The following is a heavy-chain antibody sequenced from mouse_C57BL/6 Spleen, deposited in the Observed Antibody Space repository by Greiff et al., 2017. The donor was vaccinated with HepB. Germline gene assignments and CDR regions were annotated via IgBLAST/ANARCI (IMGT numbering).Heavy chain of an antibody. CDR1: GYTFTSYW. J-gene: IGHJ2*01. Sequence: VQLQQPGAELVKPGASVKLSCKASGYTFTSYWMHWVKQRPGQGLEWIGMIHPNSGSTNYNEKFKIKATLTVDKSSSTAYMQLSSLTSEDSAVYYCARGGNWDCFDYWGQGTTLTVSS. V-gene: IGHV1-64*01. D-gene: IGHD4-1*01. CDR2: IHPNSGST. CDR3: ARGGNWDCFDY.